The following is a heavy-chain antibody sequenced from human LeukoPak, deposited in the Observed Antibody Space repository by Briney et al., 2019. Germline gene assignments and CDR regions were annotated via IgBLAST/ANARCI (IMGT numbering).Heavy chain of an antibody. J-gene: IGHJ4*02. CDR2: ISGSGGST. CDR3: AKDSQQLLSVTLFDY. Sequence: PGGSLRLSCAASGFTFSSHAMSWVRQAPGKGLEWVSGISGSGGSTHYADSVKGRFTVSRDNSKNTLYVQMNSLRVEDTALYYCAKDSQQLLSVTLFDYWGQGTLVTVSS. CDR1: GFTFSSHA. D-gene: IGHD2-2*01. V-gene: IGHV3-23*01.